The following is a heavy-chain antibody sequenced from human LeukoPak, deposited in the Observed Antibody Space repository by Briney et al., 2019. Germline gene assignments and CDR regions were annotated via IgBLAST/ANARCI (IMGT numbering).Heavy chain of an antibody. Sequence: GGSLRLSCAASGFTFSSYSMNWVRQAPGKGLEWVSSISSSSSYIYYADSVKGRFTISRDNTKNSLHLQMNSLRAEDTAVYYCARAVAVTNDAFDIWGQGTMVTVSS. V-gene: IGHV3-21*01. CDR2: ISSSSSYI. CDR1: GFTFSSYS. J-gene: IGHJ3*02. CDR3: ARAVAVTNDAFDI. D-gene: IGHD4-17*01.